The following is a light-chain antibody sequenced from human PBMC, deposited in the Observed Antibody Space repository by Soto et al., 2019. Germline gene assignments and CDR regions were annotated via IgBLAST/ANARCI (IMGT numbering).Light chain of an antibody. CDR2: DIS. CDR3: HQRSNWPRST. J-gene: IGKJ2*02. CDR1: QSVSSY. V-gene: IGKV3-11*01. Sequence: EIVLTQSPATLSLSPGERATLSCRASQSVSSYLAWYQQKPGQAPRLLIYDISNRATGIPARFSGSGSGTDFTLTISSLEPEDFAVYSCHQRSNWPRSTFGQGTKLEIK.